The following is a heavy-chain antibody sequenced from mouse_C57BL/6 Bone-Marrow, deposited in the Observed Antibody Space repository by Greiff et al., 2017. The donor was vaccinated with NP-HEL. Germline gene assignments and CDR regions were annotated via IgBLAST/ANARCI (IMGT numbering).Heavy chain of an antibody. CDR3: ARSDYYGSSYYFDY. D-gene: IGHD1-1*01. V-gene: IGHV5-17*01. J-gene: IGHJ2*01. CDR2: ISSGSSTI. Sequence: EVQVVESGGGLVKPGGSLKLSCAASGFTFSDYGMHWVRQAPEKGLEWVAYISSGSSTIDYADTVKGRFTISRDNAKNTLFLQMTSLRSEDTAMYYCARSDYYGSSYYFDYWGQGTTLTVSS. CDR1: GFTFSDYG.